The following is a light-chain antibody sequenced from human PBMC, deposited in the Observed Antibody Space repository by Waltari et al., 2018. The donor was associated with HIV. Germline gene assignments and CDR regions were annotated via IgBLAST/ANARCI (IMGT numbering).Light chain of an antibody. CDR3: CSYTGTNPFLV. J-gene: IGLJ3*02. CDR2: EVT. CDR1: NSNVGSYNL. Sequence: QSALTQPASVSGSPGPSVTISCTGTNSNVGSYNLISWYLQHPGIAPKPIIYEVTQRPSGVSRRVSGSKSGNTASLTISGLQAEDEANYYCCSYTGTNPFLVFGGGTKLTVL. V-gene: IGLV2-23*02.